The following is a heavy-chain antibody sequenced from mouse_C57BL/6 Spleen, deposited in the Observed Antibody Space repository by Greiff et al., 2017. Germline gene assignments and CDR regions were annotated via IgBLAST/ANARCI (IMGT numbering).Heavy chain of an antibody. Sequence: EVKLMESEGGLVQPGSSMKLSCTASGFTFSDYYMAWVRQVPEKGLEWVANINYDGSSTYYLDYLKSRFIISRDNAKNILYLQMSSRKSEDTATYYCARDSPTGVAHWYFDVWGTGTTVTVSS. CDR3: ARDSPTGVAHWYFDV. D-gene: IGHD1-1*01. CDR2: INYDGSST. J-gene: IGHJ1*03. V-gene: IGHV5-16*01. CDR1: GFTFSDYY.